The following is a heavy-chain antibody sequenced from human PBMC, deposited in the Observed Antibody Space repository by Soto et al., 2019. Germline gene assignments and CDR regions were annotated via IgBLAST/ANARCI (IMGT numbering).Heavy chain of an antibody. CDR2: ISGSGGST. Sequence: EVQLLESGGGLVQPGGSLRLSCAASGFTFSSYAMSWVRQAPGKGPEWVSAISGSGGSTYYADSVKGRFTISRDNSKNTLYLQMNSLRAEDTAVYYCAKYGRWLVHFYYYGMDVWGQGTTVTVSS. CDR3: AKYGRWLVHFYYYGMDV. J-gene: IGHJ6*02. D-gene: IGHD6-19*01. CDR1: GFTFSSYA. V-gene: IGHV3-23*01.